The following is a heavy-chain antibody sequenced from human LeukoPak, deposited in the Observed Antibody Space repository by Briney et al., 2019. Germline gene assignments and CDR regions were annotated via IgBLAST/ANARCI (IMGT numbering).Heavy chain of an antibody. J-gene: IGHJ5*02. Sequence: SETLSLTCAVYGGSFSDYYWNWIRQPPGKGLEWIGEINHTGSTNYNPSLKSRVTITADTSKNQFSLKLSSVTDADTAVYYCVRDCSISTCYQRGFDPWGQGNMVTVSS. D-gene: IGHD2-2*01. CDR3: VRDCSISTCYQRGFDP. CDR2: INHTGST. CDR1: GGSFSDYY. V-gene: IGHV4-34*01.